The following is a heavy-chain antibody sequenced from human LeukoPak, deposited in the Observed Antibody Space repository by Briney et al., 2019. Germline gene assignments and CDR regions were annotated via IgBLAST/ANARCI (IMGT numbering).Heavy chain of an antibody. J-gene: IGHJ4*02. Sequence: PSETLSLTCTVSGGSISNSNYYWGWIRQPPGKGLEWIGSIYYNGNTYYNPSLKSRVTISVDTSKNQFSLKLSSVSAADTAVYYCARQLREGYYDSSGYYYDYWGQGTLVTVSS. CDR3: ARQLREGYYDSSGYYYDY. CDR2: IYYNGNT. V-gene: IGHV4-39*01. D-gene: IGHD3-22*01. CDR1: GGSISNSNYY.